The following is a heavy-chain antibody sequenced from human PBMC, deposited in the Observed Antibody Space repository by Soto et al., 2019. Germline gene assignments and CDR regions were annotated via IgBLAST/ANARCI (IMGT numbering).Heavy chain of an antibody. CDR3: VRESAASGPNLFDT. V-gene: IGHV4-30-2*06. CDR1: DRYVTTGRSS. Sequence: SVNLSRRCCVVDRYVTTGRSSLNWLRQSPGMGLEWIAYIYHSGSTYYNPSLRSRVTISVDRSENQFSLKLSSVTAADTAVDDCVRESAASGPNLFDTWGPGTLVTVSS. CDR2: IYHSGST. D-gene: IGHD6-13*01. J-gene: IGHJ5*02.